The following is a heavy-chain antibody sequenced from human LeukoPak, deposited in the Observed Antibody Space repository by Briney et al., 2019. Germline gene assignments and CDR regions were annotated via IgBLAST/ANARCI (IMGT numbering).Heavy chain of an antibody. CDR2: IYYSGST. J-gene: IGHJ3*02. Sequence: KASETLSLTCTVSGGSISSSSYYWGWIRQPPGKGLEWIGSIYYSGSTYYNPSLKSRVTISVDTSKNQFSLKLSSVTAADTAVYYCARSIPGGDAFDIWGQGAMVTVSS. V-gene: IGHV4-39*01. D-gene: IGHD1-26*01. CDR1: GGSISSSSYY. CDR3: ARSIPGGDAFDI.